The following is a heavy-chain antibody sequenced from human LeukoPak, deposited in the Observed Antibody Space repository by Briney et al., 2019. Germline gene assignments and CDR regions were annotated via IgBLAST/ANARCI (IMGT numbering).Heavy chain of an antibody. Sequence: NPSETLSLTCTVSGGSISSSSYYWGWIRQPPGEGLEWIGSIYYSGSTYYNPSLKSRVTISVDTSKNQFSLKLSSVTAADTAVYYCARHERWLQRSFDYWGQGTLVTVSS. CDR3: ARHERWLQRSFDY. CDR1: GGSISSSSYY. CDR2: IYYSGST. D-gene: IGHD5-24*01. V-gene: IGHV4-39*01. J-gene: IGHJ4*02.